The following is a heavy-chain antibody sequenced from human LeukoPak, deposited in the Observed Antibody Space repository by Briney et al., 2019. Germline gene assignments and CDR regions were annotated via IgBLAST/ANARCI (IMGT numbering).Heavy chain of an antibody. J-gene: IGHJ4*02. Sequence: ASVKVSCKASGYTFICYYIHWVRQAPGQGLEWMGWINPHSGGTEYAQKFQGRVTMTRDTSISTAYMDLSRLRSDDTAVYYCARVVYYGSGSYYENSFDYWGQGTLVTVSS. CDR3: ARVVYYGSGSYYENSFDY. CDR2: INPHSGGT. V-gene: IGHV1-2*02. D-gene: IGHD3-10*01. CDR1: GYTFICYY.